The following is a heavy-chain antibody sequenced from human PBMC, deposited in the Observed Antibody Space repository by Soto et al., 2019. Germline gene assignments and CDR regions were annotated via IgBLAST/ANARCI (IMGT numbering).Heavy chain of an antibody. V-gene: IGHV3-9*01. CDR2: ISWNSGSI. J-gene: IGHJ3*02. CDR1: GFTFDDYA. CDR3: AKGLASIVVVPAAMEHDAFDI. D-gene: IGHD2-2*01. Sequence: PGGSLRLSCAASGFTFDDYAMHWVRQAPGKGLEWVSGISWNSGSIGYADSVKGRFTISGDNAKNSLYLQMNSLRAEDTALYYCAKGLASIVVVPAAMEHDAFDIWGQGTMVTVSS.